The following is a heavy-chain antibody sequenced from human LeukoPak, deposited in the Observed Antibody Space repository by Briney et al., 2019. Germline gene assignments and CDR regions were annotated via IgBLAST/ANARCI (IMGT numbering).Heavy chain of an antibody. J-gene: IGHJ3*02. Sequence: SEPLSLTCTVSGGSISSYYWSWIRQPPGKGLEWIGYIYYSGSTNYNPSLMSRVTISVDTSKNQFSLKLSSVTAADTAVYYCASASGHYAFDIWGQGTMVTVSS. CDR3: ASASGHYAFDI. V-gene: IGHV4-59*08. CDR1: GGSISSYY. D-gene: IGHD6-19*01. CDR2: IYYSGST.